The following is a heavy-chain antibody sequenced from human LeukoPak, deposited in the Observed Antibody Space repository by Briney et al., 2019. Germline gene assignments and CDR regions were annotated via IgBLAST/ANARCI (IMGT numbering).Heavy chain of an antibody. Sequence: GGSLRLSCAASGFTFSSYAMSWVRQAPGKGLEWVSAISGGGSSTYYADSVKGRFTISRDNSKNTLCLQMNSLRAEDTAVYYCAKDRSRSSGWYRGDYWGQGTLVTVSS. V-gene: IGHV3-23*01. CDR3: AKDRSRSSGWYRGDY. CDR2: ISGGGSST. J-gene: IGHJ4*02. D-gene: IGHD6-19*01. CDR1: GFTFSSYA.